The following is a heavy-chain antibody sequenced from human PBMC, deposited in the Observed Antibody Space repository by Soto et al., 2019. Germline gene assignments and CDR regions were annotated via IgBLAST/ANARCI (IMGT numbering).Heavy chain of an antibody. V-gene: IGHV4-59*11. D-gene: IGHD3-22*01. CDR2: IYYSGFT. Sequence: SETLSLTCTVSGGSISSHYWSWIRQPPGKGLEWIGYIYYSGFTDYNPSLKSRVTISEDTSKNQFSLRLTSVTAADTAVYYCARDQNSSGYLDYWGQGILVTVSS. J-gene: IGHJ4*02. CDR1: GGSISSHY. CDR3: ARDQNSSGYLDY.